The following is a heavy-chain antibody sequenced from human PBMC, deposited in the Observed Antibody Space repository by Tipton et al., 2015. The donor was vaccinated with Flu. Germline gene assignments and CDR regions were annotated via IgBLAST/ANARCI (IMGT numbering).Heavy chain of an antibody. CDR1: GGSVSGHY. CDR3: ARGYCSGGSCSYWYFDL. D-gene: IGHD2-15*01. J-gene: IGHJ2*01. Sequence: SCAVYGGSVSGHYWSWIRQPPGKGLEWIGEINHSGRTNYNPSLKSRVTISVDTSKNQFSLKLSSVNAADTAVYYCARGYCSGGSCSYWYFDLWGRGTLVTVSS. V-gene: IGHV4-34*01. CDR2: INHSGRT.